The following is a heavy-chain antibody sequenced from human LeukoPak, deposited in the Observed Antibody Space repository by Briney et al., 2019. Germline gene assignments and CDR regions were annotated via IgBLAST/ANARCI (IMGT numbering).Heavy chain of an antibody. Sequence: VKVSCKASGGTFSSYAISWVRQAPGQGLEWMGGIIPIFGTANYAQKLQGGVTITTDESTSTAYMELSSLRSEDTAVYYCARDSYPREGWFDPWGQGTLVTVSS. CDR3: ARDSYPREGWFDP. V-gene: IGHV1-69*05. D-gene: IGHD3-10*01. CDR2: IIPIFGTA. CDR1: GGTFSSYA. J-gene: IGHJ5*02.